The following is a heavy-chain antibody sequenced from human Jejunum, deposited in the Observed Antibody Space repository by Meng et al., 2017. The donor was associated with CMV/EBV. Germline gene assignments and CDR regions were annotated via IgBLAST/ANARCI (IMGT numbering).Heavy chain of an antibody. Sequence: TVSGGPISSSDYYWGWIRQPPGGGLEWIGIIYYTGSTYYNPSLESRVSISIDTSKNQFSLKLRSVTAADTAVYFCARDSSRLYNYWGQGTLVTVSS. CDR2: IYYTGST. CDR3: ARDSSRLYNY. CDR1: GGPISSSDYY. V-gene: IGHV4-39*07. J-gene: IGHJ4*02. D-gene: IGHD3-16*02.